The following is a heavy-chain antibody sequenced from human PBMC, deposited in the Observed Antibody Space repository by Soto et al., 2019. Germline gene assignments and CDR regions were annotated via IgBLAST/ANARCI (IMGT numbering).Heavy chain of an antibody. CDR2: INTDGSVA. J-gene: IGHJ5*02. CDR3: VRDDSFRDSSAP. D-gene: IGHD3-22*01. Sequence: GESLKISCAASGLTFRSYWMHWVRQAPGKGLVWVSRINTDGSVAMYVDSVKGRFTISRDNAKNTLYLHMNSLRAEDTAVYYCVRDDSFRDSSAPWGQGTLVTVSS. CDR1: GLTFRSYW. V-gene: IGHV3-74*03.